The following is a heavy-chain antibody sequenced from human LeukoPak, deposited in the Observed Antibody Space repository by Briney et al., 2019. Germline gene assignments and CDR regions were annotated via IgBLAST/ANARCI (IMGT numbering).Heavy chain of an antibody. CDR1: GFAFSYYA. Sequence: PGGSLRLSCAASGFAFSYYAMSWVRQAPGKGLEWVSGISGRGNTHYTDSVKGRFTISRDNSKSTLDLQMNSLRVEDTALYYCAKDIYSAYDLARAFDFWGQGTLVTVST. V-gene: IGHV3-23*01. J-gene: IGHJ4*01. CDR2: ISGRGNT. D-gene: IGHD5-12*01. CDR3: AKDIYSAYDLARAFDF.